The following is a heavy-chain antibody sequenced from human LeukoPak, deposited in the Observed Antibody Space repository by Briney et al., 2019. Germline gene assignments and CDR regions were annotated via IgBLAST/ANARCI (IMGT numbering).Heavy chain of an antibody. CDR2: SYPSDSDT. CDR1: GYSLTNYW. Sequence: GEPLKISCKDSGYSLTNYWIGWVRQMPGKSLERMGISYPSDSDTRYRTSFQGQVTISADKSISTTYLQWSSLKASDTAMYYCARQLGYSSGWYFDYWGQGTLVTVSS. D-gene: IGHD6-19*01. CDR3: ARQLGYSSGWYFDY. J-gene: IGHJ4*02. V-gene: IGHV5-51*01.